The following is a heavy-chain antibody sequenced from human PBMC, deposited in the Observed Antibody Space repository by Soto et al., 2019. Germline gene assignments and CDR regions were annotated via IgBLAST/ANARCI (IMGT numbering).Heavy chain of an antibody. CDR1: GGTFSSYA. J-gene: IGHJ4*02. Sequence: QVQLVQSGAEVKKPGASVKVSCKASGGTFSSYAISWVRQAPGQGLEWMGGISPIFGTANYAQKFQGRVTITADESTSTAYMELSSLRSEDTAVYYCATLSDYVWGSYRSDVWGQGTMVTVSS. V-gene: IGHV1-69*01. D-gene: IGHD3-16*02. CDR3: ATLSDYVWGSYRSDV. CDR2: ISPIFGTA.